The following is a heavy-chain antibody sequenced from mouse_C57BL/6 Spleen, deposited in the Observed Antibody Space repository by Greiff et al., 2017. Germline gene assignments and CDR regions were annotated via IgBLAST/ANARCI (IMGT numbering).Heavy chain of an antibody. CDR1: GFTFSDYY. D-gene: IGHD1-1*01. CDR2: ISNGGGST. V-gene: IGHV5-12*01. J-gene: IGHJ4*01. CDR3: ARDTTVVAKGYYYAMDY. Sequence: EVKLMESGGGLVQPGGSLKLSCAASGFTFSDYYMYWVRQTPEKRLEWVAYISNGGGSTYYPDTVKGRFTISRDNAKNTLYLQMSRLKSEDTAMYYCARDTTVVAKGYYYAMDYWGQGTSVTVSS.